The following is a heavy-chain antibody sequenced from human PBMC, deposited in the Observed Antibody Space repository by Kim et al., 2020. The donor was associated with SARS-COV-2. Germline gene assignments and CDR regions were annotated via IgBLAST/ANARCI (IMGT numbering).Heavy chain of an antibody. J-gene: IGHJ4*02. CDR2: ISYDGSNK. CDR3: ARDRGIAARPPGYFDY. Sequence: GGSLRLSCAASGFTFSSYAMHWVRQAPGKGLEWVAVISYDGSNKYYVDSVKGRFTISRDNSKNTLYLQMNSLRAEDTAVYYCARDRGIAARPPGYFDYWGQGTLVTVSS. V-gene: IGHV3-30*04. D-gene: IGHD6-6*01. CDR1: GFTFSSYA.